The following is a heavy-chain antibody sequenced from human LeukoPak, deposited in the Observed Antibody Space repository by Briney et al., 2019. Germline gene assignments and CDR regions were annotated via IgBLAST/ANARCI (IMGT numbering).Heavy chain of an antibody. D-gene: IGHD5-24*01. CDR1: GGSFSDYY. Sequence: SETLSLTCAVYGGSFSDYYWSWMRQPPGKGLEWIGDINQSGSTKYNPSLKSRVTISVDMSQSQFSLKLTSVTAADTAVYYCATEEGYNAYWGQGILVTVSS. J-gene: IGHJ4*02. CDR3: ATEEGYNAY. CDR2: INQSGST. V-gene: IGHV4-34*01.